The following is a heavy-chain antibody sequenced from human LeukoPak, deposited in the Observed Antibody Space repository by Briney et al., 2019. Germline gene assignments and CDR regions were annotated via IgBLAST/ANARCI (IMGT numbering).Heavy chain of an antibody. CDR3: ARASEKFYGSGSFLDY. D-gene: IGHD3-10*01. Sequence: GASVKVSCKASGYTFTSYDINWVRQATGQGLEWMGWMNPNSGNTGYAQKFQGRVTTTRNTSISTAYMELSSLRSEDTAVYYCARASEKFYGSGSFLDYWGQGTLVTVSS. CDR2: MNPNSGNT. J-gene: IGHJ4*02. V-gene: IGHV1-8*01. CDR1: GYTFTSYD.